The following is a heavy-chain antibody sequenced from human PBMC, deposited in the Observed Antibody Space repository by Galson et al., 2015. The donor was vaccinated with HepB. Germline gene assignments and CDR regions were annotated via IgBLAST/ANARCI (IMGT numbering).Heavy chain of an antibody. V-gene: IGHV3-48*02. CDR1: GFTFSSYS. CDR2: ISSSSSTI. D-gene: IGHD6-13*01. CDR3: ARGGGSSSWSYRTGAEYFQH. J-gene: IGHJ1*01. Sequence: SLRLSCAASGFTFSSYSMNWVRQAPGKGLEWVSYISSSSSTIYYADSVKGRFTISRDNAKNSLYLQMNSLRDEDTAVYYCARGGGSSSWSYRTGAEYFQHWGQGTLVTVSS.